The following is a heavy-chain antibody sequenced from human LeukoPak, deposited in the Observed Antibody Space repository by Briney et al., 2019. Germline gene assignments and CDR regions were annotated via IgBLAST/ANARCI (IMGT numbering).Heavy chain of an antibody. J-gene: IGHJ4*02. V-gene: IGHV3-21*01. CDR1: GFTFSTYD. CDR3: ARDYIAYDPLDY. Sequence: GGSLRLSCAASGFTFSTYDMNWVRQAPGKGLEWVSSFSSRSSSIYYADSVKGRFTISRDNAKNSLYLQMNSLRAEDTAVYWCARDYIAYDPLDYWGQGTLVTVSS. D-gene: IGHD3-3*01. CDR2: FSSRSSSI.